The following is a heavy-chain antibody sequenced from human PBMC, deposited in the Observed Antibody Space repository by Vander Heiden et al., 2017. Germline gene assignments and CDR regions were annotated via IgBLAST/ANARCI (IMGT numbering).Heavy chain of an antibody. D-gene: IGHD5-12*01. Sequence: EVQLLESGGTLVQPGGSLRLSCAASGFIFSNYDLSWVSQGTGKGLAWVSTISGSGLSTAFADSVKGRFTISRDNSKNTLYLQVNNLRAEDTAVFYCARGETSLVAARKYYFDYWGQGTLVTVSS. J-gene: IGHJ4*02. V-gene: IGHV3-23*01. CDR3: ARGETSLVAARKYYFDY. CDR1: GFIFSNYD. CDR2: ISGSGLST.